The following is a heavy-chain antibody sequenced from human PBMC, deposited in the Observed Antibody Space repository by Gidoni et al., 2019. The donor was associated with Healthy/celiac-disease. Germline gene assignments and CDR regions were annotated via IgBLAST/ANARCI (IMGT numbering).Heavy chain of an antibody. D-gene: IGHD3-22*01. J-gene: IGHJ5*02. CDR3: ARGVTMIVGYGFDP. CDR2: MNPNSGNT. V-gene: IGHV1-8*01. CDR1: GYTFPSYD. Sequence: QVQLVQSGAEVKKPGASVKVSCKASGYTFPSYDINWVRQATGQGLEWMGWMNPNSGNTGYAQKFQGRVTMTRNTSISTAYMELSSLRSEDTAVYYCARGVTMIVGYGFDPWGQGTLVTVSS.